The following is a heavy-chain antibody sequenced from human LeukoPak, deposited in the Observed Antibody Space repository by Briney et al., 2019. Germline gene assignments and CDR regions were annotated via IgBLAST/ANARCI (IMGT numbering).Heavy chain of an antibody. Sequence: ASVEVSCKASGYTFTSYYMHWVRQAPGQGLEWMGIINPSGGSTSYAQKFQGRVTMTRDTSTSTVYMELSSLRSEDTAVYYCARDSTYYDFWSGYEPTNWFDPWGQGTLVTVSS. CDR2: INPSGGST. CDR1: GYTFTSYY. D-gene: IGHD3-3*01. J-gene: IGHJ5*02. V-gene: IGHV1-46*01. CDR3: ARDSTYYDFWSGYEPTNWFDP.